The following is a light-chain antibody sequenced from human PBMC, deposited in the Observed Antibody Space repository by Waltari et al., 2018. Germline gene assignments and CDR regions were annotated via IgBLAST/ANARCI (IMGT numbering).Light chain of an antibody. V-gene: IGLV2-11*01. CDR2: DVT. Sequence: QSALTQPRPVSGSPGQSVTISCTGTSSDVGDYNYVSWYQHHPGKAPQLMIYDVTKRPSGFPVRFSGSKSGNTASLTISGLQAEDEADYYCCSYAGSHTWVFGGGTELTVL. J-gene: IGLJ3*02. CDR3: CSYAGSHTWV. CDR1: SSDVGDYNY.